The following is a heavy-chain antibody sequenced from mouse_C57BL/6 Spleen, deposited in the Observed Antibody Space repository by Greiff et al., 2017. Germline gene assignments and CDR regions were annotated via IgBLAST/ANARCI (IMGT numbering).Heavy chain of an antibody. V-gene: IGHV1-69*01. Sequence: VQLQQPGAELVMPGASVKLSCKASGYTFTSYWMHWVKQRPGQGLEWIGEIDPSDSYTNYNQKFKGKSTLTVDKSSSTAYMQLSSLTSEDSAVYYCARRSYGFLYAMDYWGQGTSVTVSS. D-gene: IGHD1-1*01. CDR2: IDPSDSYT. J-gene: IGHJ4*01. CDR1: GYTFTSYW. CDR3: ARRSYGFLYAMDY.